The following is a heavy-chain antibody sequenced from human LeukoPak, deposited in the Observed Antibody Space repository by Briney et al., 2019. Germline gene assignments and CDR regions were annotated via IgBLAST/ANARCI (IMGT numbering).Heavy chain of an antibody. J-gene: IGHJ4*02. V-gene: IGHV3-7*04. D-gene: IGHD4-17*01. CDR2: IKQDGSEK. CDR1: GLTFSRSW. Sequence: EGSLRLSCAASGLTFSRSWMNWVRQAPGKGLEWVANIKQDGSEKYYVDSVKGRFTISRDNAKNSLYLQMNSLRAEDTAVYYCARGYGDSIHFDYWGQGTLVTVSS. CDR3: ARGYGDSIHFDY.